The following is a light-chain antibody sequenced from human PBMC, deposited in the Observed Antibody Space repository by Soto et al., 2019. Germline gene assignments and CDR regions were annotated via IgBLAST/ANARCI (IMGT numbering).Light chain of an antibody. CDR2: EGS. CDR1: SSDVGSYNL. V-gene: IGLV2-23*01. J-gene: IGLJ2*01. CDR3: CSYAGSVV. Sequence: QSALTQPASVSGSPGQSIHISCTGTSSDVGSYNLVSWYQQHPGKAPKLMIYEGSKRHSGVSNRFSGSKSGNTASLTISGLQAEDEAAYYCCSYAGSVVFGGGTKLTVL.